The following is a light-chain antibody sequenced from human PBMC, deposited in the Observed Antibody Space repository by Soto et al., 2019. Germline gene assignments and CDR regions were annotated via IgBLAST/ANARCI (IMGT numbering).Light chain of an antibody. CDR3: QQYNNWPFS. J-gene: IGKJ5*01. CDR1: QGVTTN. CDR2: DVS. V-gene: IGKV3-15*01. Sequence: EIVMTQSPAALSVSPGERATLSCRAGQGVTTNFAWYQQKSSQSPRLLIYDVSIRATGVPARFSGTGSETDFTLTISGLQSEDSAVYFCQQYNNWPFSFGQGTRLEIK.